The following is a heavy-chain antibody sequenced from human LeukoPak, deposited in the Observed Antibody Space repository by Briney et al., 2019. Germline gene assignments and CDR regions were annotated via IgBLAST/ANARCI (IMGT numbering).Heavy chain of an antibody. CDR2: ISDSGST. Sequence: SETLSLTCTVSGGSISSYYWSWLRQFPGKGLEWIGYISDSGSTNYSPSLESRVTISVDTSKNKFFLILSSVTAADTAVYYCARRGGTVVGDTGYHYWYFDNWGQGTLVTVSS. CDR3: ARRGGTVVGDTGYHYWYFDN. CDR1: GGSISSYY. D-gene: IGHD5-12*01. J-gene: IGHJ4*02. V-gene: IGHV4-59*08.